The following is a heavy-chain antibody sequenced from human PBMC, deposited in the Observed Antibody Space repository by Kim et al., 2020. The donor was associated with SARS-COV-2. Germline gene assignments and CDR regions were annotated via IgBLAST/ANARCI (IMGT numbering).Heavy chain of an antibody. D-gene: IGHD1-26*01. CDR2: ISAYNVNT. J-gene: IGHJ6*02. Sequence: ASVKVSCKASGYTFTSYGISWVRQAPGQGLEWMGWISAYNVNTNYAQKLQGRVTMTTDTSTSTAYMELRSLRSDDTAVYYCARDQWELTYYYYGMDVWGQGTTVTVSS. V-gene: IGHV1-18*01. CDR3: ARDQWELTYYYYGMDV. CDR1: GYTFTSYG.